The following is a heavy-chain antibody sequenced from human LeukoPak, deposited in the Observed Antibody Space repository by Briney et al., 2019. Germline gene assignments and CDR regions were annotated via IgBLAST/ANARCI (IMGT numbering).Heavy chain of an antibody. CDR3: ARGDPHGAYFDY. CDR1: GFTFSTYS. V-gene: IGHV3-21*01. CDR2: ISSSSTYI. J-gene: IGHJ4*02. D-gene: IGHD5-24*01. Sequence: GGSLRLSCAASGFTFSTYSMNWVRQAPGEGLEWVSVISSSSTYIYYSDSVRGRFTISRDNAKNSLYLQMNSLRAEDTAVYYCARGDPHGAYFDYWGQGALVTVSS.